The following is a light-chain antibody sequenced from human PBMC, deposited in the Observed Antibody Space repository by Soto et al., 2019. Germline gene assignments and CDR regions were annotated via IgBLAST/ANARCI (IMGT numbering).Light chain of an antibody. CDR1: QSVSSSY. CDR2: GAS. J-gene: IGKJ3*01. CDR3: QHYGTSAL. Sequence: EIVLTQYPGTLSLSPGERATLSCRASQSVSSSYLAWYQQKPGQAPRLLIYGASNRATGIPDRFSVSASGTDFTLTISRLEPEDFAVYYCQHYGTSALFGPGTKVDIK. V-gene: IGKV3-20*01.